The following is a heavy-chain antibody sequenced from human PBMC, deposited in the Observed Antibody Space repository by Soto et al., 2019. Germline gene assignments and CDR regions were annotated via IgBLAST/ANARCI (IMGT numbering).Heavy chain of an antibody. D-gene: IGHD3-10*01. Sequence: GGSLRLSCAASGFTFSHYPMHWVRQAPGKGLEWVAVISFDGSNKFYADSVKGRFTISRDNSKNTLYLQMNSLRAEDTAVYYCARDLITLVRGVFPLPWGQGTLVTVSS. J-gene: IGHJ5*02. CDR2: ISFDGSNK. V-gene: IGHV3-30*04. CDR1: GFTFSHYP. CDR3: ARDLITLVRGVFPLP.